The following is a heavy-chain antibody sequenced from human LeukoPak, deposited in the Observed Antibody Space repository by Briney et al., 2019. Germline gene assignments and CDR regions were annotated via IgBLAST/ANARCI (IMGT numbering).Heavy chain of an antibody. V-gene: IGHV4-34*01. CDR2: INHSGST. D-gene: IGHD2-2*01. J-gene: IGHJ5*02. Sequence: SETLSLTCAVYGGSFSGYYWSWIRQPPGKGLEWIGEINHSGSTNYNPSLKSRVTISVDTSKNQFSLKLSSVTAADTAVCYCARGYEYCSSTSCYVGYWFDPWGQGTLVTVSS. CDR1: GGSFSGYY. CDR3: ARGYEYCSSTSCYVGYWFDP.